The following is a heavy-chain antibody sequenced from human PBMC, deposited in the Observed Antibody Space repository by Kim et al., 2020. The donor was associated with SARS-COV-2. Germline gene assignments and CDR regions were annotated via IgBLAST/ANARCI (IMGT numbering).Heavy chain of an antibody. J-gene: IGHJ6*02. CDR3: ARGTKIAASAYYYYYGMDV. Sequence: SVKVSCKASGGTFSSYAISWVRQAPGQGLEWMGRIIPILGIANYAQKFQGRVTITADKSTSTAYMELSSLKSEDTAVYYCARGTKIAASAYYYYYGMDVWGQGTTVTVSS. D-gene: IGHD6-25*01. CDR1: GGTFSSYA. CDR2: IIPILGIA. V-gene: IGHV1-69*04.